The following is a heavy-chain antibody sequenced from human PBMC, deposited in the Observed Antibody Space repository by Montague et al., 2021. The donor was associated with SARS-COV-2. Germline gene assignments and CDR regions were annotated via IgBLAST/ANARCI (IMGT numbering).Heavy chain of an antibody. J-gene: IGHJ4*02. CDR1: GGSISGYY. CDR3: ARLKGSGWNYYFDY. Sequence: SETLSLTCTVSGGSISGYYWSWIRQPPGKGLEWIGYIYYSGSTNYNPSLKSRVTISVDTSKNQFSLKLSSVTAADTAVYYCARLKGSGWNYYFDYWGQGTLVTVSS. D-gene: IGHD6-19*01. V-gene: IGHV4-59*01. CDR2: IYYSGST.